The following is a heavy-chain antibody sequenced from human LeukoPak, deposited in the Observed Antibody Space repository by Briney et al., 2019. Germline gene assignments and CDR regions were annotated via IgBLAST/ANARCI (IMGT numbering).Heavy chain of an antibody. J-gene: IGHJ3*02. Sequence: GGSLRLSCAASGFTFSSYAMHWVRQAPGKGLERVAVISYDGSNKYYADSVKGRFTISRDNSKNTLYLQMNSLRAEDTAVYYCARDRDSSGYLDAFDIWGQGTMVTVSS. D-gene: IGHD3-22*01. V-gene: IGHV3-30-3*01. CDR2: ISYDGSNK. CDR3: ARDRDSSGYLDAFDI. CDR1: GFTFSSYA.